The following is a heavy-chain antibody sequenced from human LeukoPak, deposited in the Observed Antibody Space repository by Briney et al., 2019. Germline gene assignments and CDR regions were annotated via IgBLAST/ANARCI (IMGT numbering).Heavy chain of an antibody. CDR2: INQDGGEN. V-gene: IGHV3-7*01. CDR1: GFTFSDYW. J-gene: IGHJ3*02. CDR3: ARLPGYYDFWSGYVGGRDAFDI. D-gene: IGHD3-3*01. Sequence: GGSLRLSCVTSGFTFSDYWMGWVRQGPGKRLEWVASINQDGGENYYVDSVKGRFTISRDNAKNSLYLQMNSLRAEDTAVYYCARLPGYYDFWSGYVGGRDAFDIWGQGTMVTVSS.